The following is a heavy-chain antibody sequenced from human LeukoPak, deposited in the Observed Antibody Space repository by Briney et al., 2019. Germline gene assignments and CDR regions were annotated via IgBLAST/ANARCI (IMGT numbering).Heavy chain of an antibody. CDR1: GYTFTSYG. V-gene: IGHV1-18*01. CDR3: ARDRGSGWQGSFDY. Sequence: ASVKVSCKASGYTFTSYGISWVRPAPGQGLEWVGWISAYNGNTNYAQKLQGRVTMTTDTSTSTAYMELRSLRSDDTAVYYCARDRGSGWQGSFDYWGQGTLVTVSS. CDR2: ISAYNGNT. D-gene: IGHD6-19*01. J-gene: IGHJ4*02.